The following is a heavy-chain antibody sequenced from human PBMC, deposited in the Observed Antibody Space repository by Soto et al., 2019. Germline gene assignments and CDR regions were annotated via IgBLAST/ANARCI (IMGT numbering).Heavy chain of an antibody. Sequence: PSETLSLTCAVSGGSISSGGYSWSWIRQPPGKGLEWIGYMYHSGSTYYNPSLKSRVTISIDRSKNQFSLKLSSVTAADTAVYYCASVPDYWGKRTLVPVSS. CDR2: MYHSGST. CDR3: ASVPDY. V-gene: IGHV4-30-2*01. D-gene: IGHD2-2*01. J-gene: IGHJ4*02. CDR1: GGSISSGGYS.